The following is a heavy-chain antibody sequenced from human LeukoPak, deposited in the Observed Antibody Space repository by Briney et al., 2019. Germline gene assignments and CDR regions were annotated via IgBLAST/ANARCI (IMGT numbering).Heavy chain of an antibody. D-gene: IGHD3-10*01. CDR2: IYHSGST. CDR3: ARGGTMVEGYYYMDV. CDR1: GGHFRGYY. Sequence: SEPLSLTCAVYGGHFRGYYWSWIRQPPGKGLEWIGEIYHSGSTKYNPSLKSRVTISVDTTKNHSSLKLSSVTATDTAVYYCARGGTMVEGYYYMDVWGKGTTVTVSS. V-gene: IGHV4-34*01. J-gene: IGHJ6*03.